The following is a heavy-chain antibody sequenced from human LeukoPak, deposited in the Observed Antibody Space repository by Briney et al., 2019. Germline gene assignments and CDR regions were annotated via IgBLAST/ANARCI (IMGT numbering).Heavy chain of an antibody. D-gene: IGHD2-2*01. CDR2: TNHTGRT. J-gene: IGHJ3*01. CDR1: SPSLSCYY. Sequence: SETLSLTCALYSPSLSCYYWSWIRPPPEKGREWIGETNHTGRTNYNPSLKSRVNISVDTSKNQFSLEVNSVTCADTGVYYCARYCRSTCGPGGSFGVWGQGKMVTVSS. V-gene: IGHV4-34*01. CDR3: ARYCRSTCGPGGSFGV.